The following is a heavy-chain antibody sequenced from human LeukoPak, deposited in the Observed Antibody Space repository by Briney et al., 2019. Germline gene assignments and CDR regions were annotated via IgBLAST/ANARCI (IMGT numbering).Heavy chain of an antibody. CDR3: ARVDEWLATDN. CDR2: ISRSGSTI. D-gene: IGHD6-19*01. V-gene: IGHV3-48*03. Sequence: QPGGSLRISCAASGFTFSSYEMNWVRQAPGKGLEWVSYISRSGSTIYYADSVKGRFTISRDNAKNSLDLQMNSLKAEDTAVYYCARVDEWLATDNWGQGTLVTVSS. J-gene: IGHJ4*02. CDR1: GFTFSSYE.